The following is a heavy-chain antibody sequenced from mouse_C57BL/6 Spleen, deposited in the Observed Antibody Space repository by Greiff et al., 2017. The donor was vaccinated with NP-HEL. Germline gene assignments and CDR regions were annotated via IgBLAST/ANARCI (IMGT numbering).Heavy chain of an antibody. CDR3: NTWLPAWFAD. J-gene: IGHJ3*01. CDR2: IDPEYGDT. CDR1: GFNIKDDY. Sequence: VQLQQSGAELVRPGASVKLSCTASGFNIKDDYMHWVKQRPEQGLEWIGWIDPEYGDTEYAPKFQGKATITADTSSNTAYLQLSSLTAEDTAVYYCNTWLPAWFADWGQGTLVTVSA. D-gene: IGHD2-2*01. V-gene: IGHV14-4*01.